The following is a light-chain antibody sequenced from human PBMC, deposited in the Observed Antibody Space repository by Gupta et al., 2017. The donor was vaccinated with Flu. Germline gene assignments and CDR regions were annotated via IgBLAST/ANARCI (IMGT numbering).Light chain of an antibody. CDR1: NANIGNNV. CDR3: ATWDNNHSGV. J-gene: IGLJ3*02. Sequence: QKVSSPCSGTNANIGNNVLSWDHPLPGTPRNLLIYEINKRPAVIPGRFSGSKSGTSATLGITVHPTGDEDDYYCATWDNNHSGVFGGGTKLTVL. V-gene: IGLV1-51*01. CDR2: EIN.